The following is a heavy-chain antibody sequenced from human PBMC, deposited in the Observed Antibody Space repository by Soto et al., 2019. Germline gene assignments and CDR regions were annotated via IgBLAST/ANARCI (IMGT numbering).Heavy chain of an antibody. D-gene: IGHD6-6*01. CDR1: GFTFSSYA. V-gene: IGHV3-7*03. CDR3: ARGGYSSSYMYYFDY. Sequence: LRPSCAASGFTFSSYAMIWVRQAPGKGLEWVANIKQDGSEKYYVDSVKGRFTISRDNAKNSLYLQMNSLRAEDTAVYYCARGGYSSSYMYYFDYWGQGTLVTVSS. CDR2: IKQDGSEK. J-gene: IGHJ4*02.